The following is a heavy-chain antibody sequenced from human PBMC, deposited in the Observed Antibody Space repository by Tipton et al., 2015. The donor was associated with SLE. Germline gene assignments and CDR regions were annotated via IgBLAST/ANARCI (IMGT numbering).Heavy chain of an antibody. CDR2: IKKDESYQ. CDR1: GFDFTNHG. J-gene: IGHJ4*02. V-gene: IGHV3-30*02. CDR3: AKDNPVCDY. D-gene: IGHD3-16*01. Sequence: SGFDFTNHGMHWVRQAPGKRLEWVAFIKKDESYQYYGDSVLGRFTISRDNSRKMVYLQMNSLRPEDTAVYYCAKDNPVCDYWGQGTLVTVSS.